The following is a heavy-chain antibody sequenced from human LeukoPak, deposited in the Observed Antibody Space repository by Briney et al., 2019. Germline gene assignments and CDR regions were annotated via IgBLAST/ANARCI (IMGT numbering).Heavy chain of an antibody. V-gene: IGHV3-23*01. CDR1: GFTFGSYA. J-gene: IGHJ4*02. D-gene: IGHD3-9*01. Sequence: GGSLRLSCAASGFTFGSYAMSWVRQAPGKGLEWVSTISGSGGSPYYADSVKGRFTISRDNSKNTLYLQMNSLRAEDTAVYYCAKVERGYYDILTGYYLLDYWGQGTLVTVSS. CDR2: ISGSGGSP. CDR3: AKVERGYYDILTGYYLLDY.